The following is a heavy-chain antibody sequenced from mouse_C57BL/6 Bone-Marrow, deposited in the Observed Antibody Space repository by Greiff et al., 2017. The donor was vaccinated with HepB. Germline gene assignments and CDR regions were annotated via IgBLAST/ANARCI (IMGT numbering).Heavy chain of an antibody. Sequence: EVQLQESGGGLVKPGGSLKLSCAASGFTFSDYGMHWVRQAPEKGLEWVAYISSGSSTIYYADTVKGRFTISRDNAKNTLFLQMTSLRSEDTAMYYCVSPGGYFDVWGTGTTVTVSS. CDR3: VSPGGYFDV. CDR2: ISSGSSTI. CDR1: GFTFSDYG. V-gene: IGHV5-17*01. J-gene: IGHJ1*03.